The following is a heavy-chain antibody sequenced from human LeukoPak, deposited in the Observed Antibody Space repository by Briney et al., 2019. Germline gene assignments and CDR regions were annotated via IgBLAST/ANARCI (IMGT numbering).Heavy chain of an antibody. CDR3: ARATSFDH. Sequence: GGSLRLSCAASGFTFTSYEMNWVRQAPGKGLEWVSYITISGTTIYYADSVKGRFTISRDNAKNSLYLQLNSLRAEDTAVYYCARATSFDHWGQGTLVTVSS. CDR2: ITISGTTI. CDR1: GFTFTSYE. V-gene: IGHV3-48*03. J-gene: IGHJ4*02.